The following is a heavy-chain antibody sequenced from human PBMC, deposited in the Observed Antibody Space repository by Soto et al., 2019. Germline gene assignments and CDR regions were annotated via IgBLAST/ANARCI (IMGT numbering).Heavy chain of an antibody. CDR1: GFTFSSYA. J-gene: IGHJ2*01. CDR2: MTRSGDTR. Sequence: SLRLSCAASGFTFSSYAMTWVRQAPGKGLEWVSAMTRSGDTRIYADSVKGRFTISRDNSKNTLFLQMNSLRAVDTAAYYCAKVVSYYKNDVYWYFDLW. CDR3: AKVVSYYKNDVYWYFDL. V-gene: IGHV3-23*01. D-gene: IGHD3-10*01.